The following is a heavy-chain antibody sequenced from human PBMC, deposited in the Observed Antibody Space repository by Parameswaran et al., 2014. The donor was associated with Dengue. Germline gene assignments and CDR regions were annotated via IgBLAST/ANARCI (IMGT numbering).Heavy chain of an antibody. J-gene: IGHJ6*02. CDR2: IYYSGST. CDR3: ARGSNYYYGMDV. V-gene: IGHV4-31*02. Sequence: RWIRQPPGKGLEWIGYIYYSGSTYYNPSLKSRVTISVDTSKNQFSLKLSSVTAADTAVYYCARGSNYYYGMDVWGQGTTVTVSS. D-gene: IGHD6-6*01.